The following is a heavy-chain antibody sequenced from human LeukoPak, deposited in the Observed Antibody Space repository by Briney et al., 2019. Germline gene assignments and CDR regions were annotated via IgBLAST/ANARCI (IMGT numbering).Heavy chain of an antibody. Sequence: GGSLRLSCAASGFTFSSYSMNWVRQAPGKGLEWVSSISSSSSYIYYADSVKGRFTISRDNAKNSLYLQMNSLRAEDTAVYYCAKLRSYDSSGARYFDYWGQGTLVTVSS. V-gene: IGHV3-21*04. J-gene: IGHJ4*02. CDR2: ISSSSSYI. CDR1: GFTFSSYS. CDR3: AKLRSYDSSGARYFDY. D-gene: IGHD3-22*01.